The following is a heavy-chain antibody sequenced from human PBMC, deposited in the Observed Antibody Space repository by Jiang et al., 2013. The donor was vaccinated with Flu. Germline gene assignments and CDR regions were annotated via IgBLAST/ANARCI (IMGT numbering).Heavy chain of an antibody. Sequence: WVSYISSSGSTIYYADSVKGRFTISRDNAKNSLYLQMNSLRAEDTAVYYCARDKPDRIAVAGTIDYWGQGTLVTVSS. CDR2: ISSSGSTI. V-gene: IGHV3-11*04. CDR3: ARDKPDRIAVAGTIDY. D-gene: IGHD6-19*01. J-gene: IGHJ4*02.